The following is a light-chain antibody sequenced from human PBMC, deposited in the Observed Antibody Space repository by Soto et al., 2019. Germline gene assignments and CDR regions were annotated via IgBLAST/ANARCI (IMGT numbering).Light chain of an antibody. J-gene: IGLJ1*01. Sequence: QSVLTQPASVSGSPGQSITISCTGTSSDVGGYNYVSWYQQHPGKAPKLMICEVSNRPSGVSNRFSGSKSGNTASLTISGLQAEDEADYYCSSYAGSSNVFGTGTKVTV. CDR1: SSDVGGYNY. V-gene: IGLV2-14*01. CDR3: SSYAGSSNV. CDR2: EVS.